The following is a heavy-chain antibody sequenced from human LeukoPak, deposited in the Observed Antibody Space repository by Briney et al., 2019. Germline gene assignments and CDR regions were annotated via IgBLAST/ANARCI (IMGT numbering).Heavy chain of an antibody. CDR2: ISSSGSHI. Sequence: GGSLRLSCAASGFTFSSYSMNWVRQAPGKGLEWVSSISSSGSHIYYADSLKGRFTISRDNAKNSLYLHMNSLRAEDTAVYYCATSSDAPRNYWGQGTLVTVSS. D-gene: IGHD2-2*01. V-gene: IGHV3-21*01. CDR3: ATSSDAPRNY. J-gene: IGHJ4*02. CDR1: GFTFSSYS.